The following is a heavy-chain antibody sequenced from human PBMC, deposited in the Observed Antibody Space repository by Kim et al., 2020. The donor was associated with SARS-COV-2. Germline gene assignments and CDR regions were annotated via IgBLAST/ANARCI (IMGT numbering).Heavy chain of an antibody. D-gene: IGHD1-7*01. CDR3: AGRSSRNYFVVEY. J-gene: IGHJ4*02. Sequence: SETLSLTCTVSRGSMSDSSYFWGWIRQPPGKGLEWIGNIFFSGSAYYSPSLESRVTMSVDTSKNQFSLKVESVTAADTAVYYCAGRSSRNYFVVEYWGQGTLVTVSS. V-gene: IGHV4-39*01. CDR1: RGSMSDSSYF. CDR2: IFFSGSA.